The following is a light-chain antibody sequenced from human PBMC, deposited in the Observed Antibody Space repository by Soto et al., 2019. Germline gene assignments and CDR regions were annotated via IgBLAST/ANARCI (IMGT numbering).Light chain of an antibody. CDR1: SSDVGGYKY. V-gene: IGLV2-11*01. CDR3: CSYAGSSTFV. Sequence: QSVLTQPRSVSGSPGQSVTISCTGTSSDVGGYKYVSWYQQHPGKAPKLMIYDVSKRPSGVPDRFSGSKSGNTASLTISGLQAEDEADYYCCSYAGSSTFVFGGGTKLTVL. J-gene: IGLJ2*01. CDR2: DVS.